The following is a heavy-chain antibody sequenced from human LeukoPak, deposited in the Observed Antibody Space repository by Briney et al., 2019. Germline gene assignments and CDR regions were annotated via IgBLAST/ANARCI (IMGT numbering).Heavy chain of an antibody. J-gene: IGHJ3*02. Sequence: GGSLRLSCAASGFIFSSYSMNWVRQAPGKGLEWVSYISSSSSTMYYAASVKGRFSISRDNAQNSLYLQMNSLRAEDTAVYYCVRDHHRRLYDSQARDTFDIWGQGTMVTVSS. CDR3: VRDHHRRLYDSQARDTFDI. CDR2: ISSSSSTM. CDR1: GFIFSSYS. V-gene: IGHV3-48*01. D-gene: IGHD3-22*01.